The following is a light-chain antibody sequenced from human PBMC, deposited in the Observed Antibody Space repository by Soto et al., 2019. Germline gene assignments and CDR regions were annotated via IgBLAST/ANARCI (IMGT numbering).Light chain of an antibody. J-gene: IGLJ3*02. Sequence: QSVLTQPTSVSGAPGQRVTISCTGSSSNIGAGYDAHWYQHLPGTAPKLLIYGNNNRPSGVPDRFSGSKSGTSASLAITGLQAEDEADYYCQSYDSSLSGWVFGGGTKLTVL. CDR1: SSNIGAGYD. CDR3: QSYDSSLSGWV. V-gene: IGLV1-40*01. CDR2: GNN.